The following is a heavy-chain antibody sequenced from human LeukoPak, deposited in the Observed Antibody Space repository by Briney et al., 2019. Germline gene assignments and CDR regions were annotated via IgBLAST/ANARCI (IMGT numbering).Heavy chain of an antibody. D-gene: IGHD6-13*01. Sequence: GGSLRLSCAASGFTFSSYAMSWVRQAPGKGLEWVSAISGSGGSTYYADSVKGRFTISRDNSKNTLYLQMNSLRAEDTAVYYCARDGSSWYKALYYFDYWGQGTLVTVSS. CDR2: ISGSGGST. V-gene: IGHV3-23*01. CDR3: ARDGSSWYKALYYFDY. CDR1: GFTFSSYA. J-gene: IGHJ4*02.